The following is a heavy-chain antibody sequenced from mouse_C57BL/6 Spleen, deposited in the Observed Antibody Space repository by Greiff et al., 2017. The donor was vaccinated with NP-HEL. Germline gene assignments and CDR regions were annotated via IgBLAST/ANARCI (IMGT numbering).Heavy chain of an antibody. CDR3: ASHYGSSYPFDY. V-gene: IGHV1-69*01. CDR1: GYTFTSYW. CDR2: IDPSDSYT. D-gene: IGHD1-1*01. J-gene: IGHJ2*01. Sequence: QVHVKQPGAELVMPGASVKLSCKASGYTFTSYWMHWVKQRPGQGLEWIGEIDPSDSYTNYNQKFKGKSTLTVDKSSSTAYMQLSSLTSEDSAVYYCASHYGSSYPFDYWGQGTTLTVSS.